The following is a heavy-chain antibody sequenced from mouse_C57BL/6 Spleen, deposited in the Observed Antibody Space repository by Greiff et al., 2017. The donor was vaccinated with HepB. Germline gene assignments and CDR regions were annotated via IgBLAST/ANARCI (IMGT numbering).Heavy chain of an antibody. D-gene: IGHD2-2*01. CDR3: ARWDPTYGYDDY. CDR2: IYPGSGST. Sequence: QVQLQQPGAELVKPGASVKMSCKASGYTFTSYWITWVKQRPGQGLEWIGDIYPGSGSTNYNEKFKSKATLTVDTSSSTTYMQLSSLTSEDSAVDYCARWDPTYGYDDYWGQGTTLTVSA. CDR1: GYTFTSYW. V-gene: IGHV1-55*01. J-gene: IGHJ2*01.